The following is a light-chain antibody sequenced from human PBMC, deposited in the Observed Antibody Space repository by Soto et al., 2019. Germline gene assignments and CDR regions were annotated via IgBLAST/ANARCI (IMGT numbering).Light chain of an antibody. J-gene: IGLJ2*01. CDR3: AAWDDSLNVV. Sequence: QSVLTQPPSASGTPGQRVTISCSGSSSNIGSNTVNWYQQLPGTAPKLLIYSNNQRTSGVPDRFSGSKSGTSASLAISGLQSEDEADYYCAAWDDSLNVVFGGGTKVTVL. V-gene: IGLV1-44*01. CDR2: SNN. CDR1: SSNIGSNT.